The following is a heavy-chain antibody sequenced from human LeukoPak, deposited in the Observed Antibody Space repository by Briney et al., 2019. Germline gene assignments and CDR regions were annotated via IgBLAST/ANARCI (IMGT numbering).Heavy chain of an antibody. CDR2: IYHSGST. V-gene: IGHV4-30-2*01. CDR1: GGSISSGGYS. D-gene: IGHD6-13*01. CDR3: ARDQQQLVRGYFDY. J-gene: IGHJ4*02. Sequence: SETLSLTCAVSGGSISSGGYSWSWIRQPPGKGLEWIGYIYHSGSTYYNPSLKSRVTISVDTSKNQFSLKLSSVTAADTAVYYCARDQQQLVRGYFDYWGQGTLVTVSS.